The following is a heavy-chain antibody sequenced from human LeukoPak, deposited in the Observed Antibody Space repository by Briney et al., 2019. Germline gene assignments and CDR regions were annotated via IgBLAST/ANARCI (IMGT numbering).Heavy chain of an antibody. CDR2: INPSGGST. J-gene: IGHJ4*02. D-gene: IGHD3-3*01. CDR3: ARDFGVGAFDY. Sequence: ASVKVSRKASGYTFTSYYMHWVRQAPGQGLEWMGIINPSGGSTSYAQKSQGRVTMTRDTSTSTVYMELSSLRSEDTAVYYCARDFGVGAFDYWGQGTLVTVSS. CDR1: GYTFTSYY. V-gene: IGHV1-46*01.